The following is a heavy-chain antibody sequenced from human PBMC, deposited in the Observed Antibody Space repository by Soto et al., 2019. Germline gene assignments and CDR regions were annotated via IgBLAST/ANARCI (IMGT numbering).Heavy chain of an antibody. CDR1: GFTFSGSA. Sequence: EVQLVESGGGLVQPGGSLKLSCAASGFTFSGSAMHWVRQASGKGLEWVGRIRSKANSYATAYAASVKGRFTISRDDSKNTAYLQMNSLKTEDTAVYYCTRLWVSDYYGSGSEIAQFDYWGQGTLVTVSS. J-gene: IGHJ4*02. V-gene: IGHV3-73*02. CDR3: TRLWVSDYYGSGSEIAQFDY. CDR2: IRSKANSYAT. D-gene: IGHD3-10*01.